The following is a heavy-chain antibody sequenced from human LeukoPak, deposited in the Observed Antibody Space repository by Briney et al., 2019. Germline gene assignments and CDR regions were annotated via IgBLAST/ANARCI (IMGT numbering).Heavy chain of an antibody. CDR2: ISAYNGNT. CDR3: ARGPLGRGFVAAAGDPNDY. Sequence: ASVKVSCKASGYTFTSYGISWVRQAPGQGLKWMGWISAYNGNTNYAQKLQGRVTMTTDTSTSTAYMELRSLRSDDTAVYYCARGPLGRGFVAAAGDPNDYWGQGTLVTVSS. V-gene: IGHV1-18*01. CDR1: GYTFTSYG. J-gene: IGHJ4*02. D-gene: IGHD6-13*01.